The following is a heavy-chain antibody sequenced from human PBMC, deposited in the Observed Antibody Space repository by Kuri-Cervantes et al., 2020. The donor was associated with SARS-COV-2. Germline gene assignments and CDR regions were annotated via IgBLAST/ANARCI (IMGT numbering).Heavy chain of an antibody. V-gene: IGHV1-24*01. CDR2: FDPEDGET. Sequence: ASVKVSCKVSGYTLTELSMHWVRQAPGKGLEWMGGFDPEDGETIYAQKFQGRVTITADKSTSTAYMELSSLRSEDTAVYYCATSFSVYGGYSFDYWGQGTLVTVSS. CDR1: GYTLTELS. D-gene: IGHD3-22*01. J-gene: IGHJ4*02. CDR3: ATSFSVYGGYSFDY.